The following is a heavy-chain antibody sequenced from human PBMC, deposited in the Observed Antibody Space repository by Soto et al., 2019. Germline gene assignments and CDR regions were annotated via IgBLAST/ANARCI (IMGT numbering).Heavy chain of an antibody. CDR1: GGTFSSYT. CDR2: IIPILGIA. CDR3: ARGYCSSTSCYDYYGSGNYQPLKY. D-gene: IGHD2-2*01. Sequence: SVKVSCKASGGTFSSYTISWVRQAPGQGLEWMGRIIPILGIANYAQKFQGRVTITADKSTSTAYMELSSLRSEDTAVYYCARGYCSSTSCYDYYGSGNYQPLKYWGQGTLVTVSS. J-gene: IGHJ4*02. V-gene: IGHV1-69*02.